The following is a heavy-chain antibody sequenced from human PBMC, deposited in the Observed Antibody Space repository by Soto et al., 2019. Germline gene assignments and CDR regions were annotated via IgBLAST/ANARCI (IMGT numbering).Heavy chain of an antibody. CDR3: ASLPTPGGLYYYYGMDV. V-gene: IGHV1-69*01. Sequence: QVQLVQSGAEVKKPGSSVKVSCKASGGTFSSYAISWVRQAPGQGLEWMGGIIPIFGTANYAQKFQGRVTITADESTSTAYMELSSLRSEDTAVYYCASLPTPGGLYYYYGMDVWGQGTTVTVSS. J-gene: IGHJ6*02. D-gene: IGHD3-10*01. CDR2: IIPIFGTA. CDR1: GGTFSSYA.